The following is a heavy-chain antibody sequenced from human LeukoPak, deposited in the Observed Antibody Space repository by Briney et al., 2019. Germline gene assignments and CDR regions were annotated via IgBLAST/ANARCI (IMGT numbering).Heavy chain of an antibody. D-gene: IGHD5-12*01. CDR1: GFTIRSYA. Sequence: PGGSLRLSCAASGFTIRSYAMSWVRQVQGKGLEGVSGISGSDGSTYYADSVKGRFTISRDSSKNTLYLQMNSLRAEDTALYYCAKDVMATITNGGYFFDYWGQGTLVTVSS. CDR2: ISGSDGST. V-gene: IGHV3-23*01. CDR3: AKDVMATITNGGYFFDY. J-gene: IGHJ4*02.